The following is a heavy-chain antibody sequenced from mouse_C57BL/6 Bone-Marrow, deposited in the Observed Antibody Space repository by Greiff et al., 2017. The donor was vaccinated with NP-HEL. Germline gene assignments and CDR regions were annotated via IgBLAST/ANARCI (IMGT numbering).Heavy chain of an antibody. J-gene: IGHJ3*01. V-gene: IGHV1-19*01. CDR1: GYTFTDYY. CDR2: INPYNGGT. CDR3: ARSDGYYWFAY. D-gene: IGHD2-3*01. Sequence: EVQLQQSGPVLVKPGASVKMSCKASGYTFTDYYMNWVKQSHGKSLEWIGVINPYNGGTSYNQKFKGKATFTVDKSSSTAYMELNSLTSEDSAVYYCARSDGYYWFAYWGQGTLVTVSA.